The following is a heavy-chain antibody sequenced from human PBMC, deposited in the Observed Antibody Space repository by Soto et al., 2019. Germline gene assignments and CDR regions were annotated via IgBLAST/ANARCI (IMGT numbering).Heavy chain of an antibody. D-gene: IGHD3-10*01. CDR1: SGSINSGLYY. CDR2: IYSRGNT. V-gene: IGHV4-31*03. Sequence: QVQLQESGQGLVKPSQTLSLACTVSSGSINSGLYYGTWIRQHPGKGLEWIGYIYSRGNTYYTPSLKSRFDITVDTSNNQVSLRVRSVTAADTAVYYCARARSGSYFVLEYWGQGAQVTVSP. J-gene: IGHJ4*02. CDR3: ARARSGSYFVLEY.